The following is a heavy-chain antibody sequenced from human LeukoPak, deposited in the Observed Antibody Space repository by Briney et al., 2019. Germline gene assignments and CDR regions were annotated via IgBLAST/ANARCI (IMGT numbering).Heavy chain of an antibody. Sequence: ASVKVSCKASGYTFTSYGISWVRQAPGQGLEWMGWISAYNGNTNYAQKLQGRVTVTTDTSTSTAYMELRSLRSDDTAVYYCAREKIGSGYDQDLDYWGQGTLVTVSS. J-gene: IGHJ4*02. CDR1: GYTFTSYG. CDR2: ISAYNGNT. CDR3: AREKIGSGYDQDLDY. V-gene: IGHV1-18*01. D-gene: IGHD5-12*01.